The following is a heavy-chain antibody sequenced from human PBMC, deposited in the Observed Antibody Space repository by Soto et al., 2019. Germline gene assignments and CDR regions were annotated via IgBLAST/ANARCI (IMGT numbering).Heavy chain of an antibody. J-gene: IGHJ4*02. CDR3: ARSPGVVGATKALFDY. CDR1: GFTFSSYG. D-gene: IGHD1-26*01. CDR2: IWYDGSNK. Sequence: QVQLVESGGGVVQPGRSLRLSCAASGFTFSSYGMHWVRQAPGKGLEWVAVIWYDGSNKYYADSVKGRFTISRDNSKNTLYLQMNSLRAEDTAVYYCARSPGVVGATKALFDYWGQGTLVTVSS. V-gene: IGHV3-33*01.